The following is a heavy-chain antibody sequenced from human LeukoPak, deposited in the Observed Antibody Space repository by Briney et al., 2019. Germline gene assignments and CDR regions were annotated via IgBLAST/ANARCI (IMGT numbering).Heavy chain of an antibody. D-gene: IGHD5-12*01. Sequence: GGSLRLSCAASGFTFSSYDMHWVRQATGKGLEWVSAIGTAGDTYYPGSVKGRFTISRENAENSLYLQMNSLRAEDTAVYYCARGGATIGIDYWGQGTLVTVSS. CDR1: GFTFSSYD. CDR3: ARGGATIGIDY. CDR2: IGTAGDT. V-gene: IGHV3-13*01. J-gene: IGHJ4*02.